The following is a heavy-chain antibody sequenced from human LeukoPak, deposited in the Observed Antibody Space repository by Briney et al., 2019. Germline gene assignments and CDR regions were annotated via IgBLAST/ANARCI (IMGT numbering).Heavy chain of an antibody. J-gene: IGHJ3*02. D-gene: IGHD3-9*01. Sequence: GGSLRLSCAASGFTFNNAWMSWVRQAPGKGLEWVGRIKSKTDGGTTDYAAPVKGRFTISRDDSKNTLYLQMNSLKTEDTAVYYCTTDTWNDILTGYYNPKDSNDAFDIWGQGTMVTVPS. V-gene: IGHV3-15*01. CDR3: TTDTWNDILTGYYNPKDSNDAFDI. CDR1: GFTFNNAW. CDR2: IKSKTDGGTT.